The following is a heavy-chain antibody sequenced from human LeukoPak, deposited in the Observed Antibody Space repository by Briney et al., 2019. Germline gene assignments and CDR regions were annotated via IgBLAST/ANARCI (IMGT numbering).Heavy chain of an antibody. V-gene: IGHV4-34*01. Sequence: SETLSLTCTVFGGSFTDYFWTWIRHSPGKGPEWIGEINDYTGDTKYNPSLNSRVSISLEKSKNQLSFELRSVTAADTAVYYCARGRIAKIVVVHSFSYGMDVWGQGTTVTVSS. CDR2: INDYTGDT. D-gene: IGHD3-22*01. J-gene: IGHJ6*02. CDR3: ARGRIAKIVVVHSFSYGMDV. CDR1: GGSFTDYF.